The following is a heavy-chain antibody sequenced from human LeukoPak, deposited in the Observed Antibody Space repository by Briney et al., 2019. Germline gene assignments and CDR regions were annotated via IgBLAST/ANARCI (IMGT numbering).Heavy chain of an antibody. Sequence: PGGSLRLSCSASGFSFSSHAMTWVRQAPGKGLEWVSALSGSGDFKYYADSVKGRFTISRDNSKNTLYLQMNSLRADDTAVYSCASPDLSPWGQGTLVTVSS. CDR3: ASPDLSP. CDR1: GFSFSSHA. CDR2: LSGSGDFK. V-gene: IGHV3-23*01. J-gene: IGHJ5*02.